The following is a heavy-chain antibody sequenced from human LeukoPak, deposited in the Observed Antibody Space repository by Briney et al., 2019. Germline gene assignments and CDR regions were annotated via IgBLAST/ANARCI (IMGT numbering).Heavy chain of an antibody. Sequence: GGSLRLSCAASGFTFSSYAMHWVRQAPGKGLEYVSAISSNGGSTYYANSVKGRFTISRDNSKYTLYLQMGSLRAEDMAVYYCARKGGTYYYFDSWGQGTLVTVSS. V-gene: IGHV3-64*01. CDR3: ARKGGTYYYFDS. D-gene: IGHD1-26*01. CDR2: ISSNGGST. CDR1: GFTFSSYA. J-gene: IGHJ4*02.